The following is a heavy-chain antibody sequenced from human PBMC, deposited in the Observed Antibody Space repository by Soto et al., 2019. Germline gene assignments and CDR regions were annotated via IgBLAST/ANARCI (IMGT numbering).Heavy chain of an antibody. V-gene: IGHV3-7*05. D-gene: IGHD1-26*01. J-gene: IGHJ4*02. CDR2: IKEDGSEK. CDR3: VRGGSHSFDY. CDR1: GFIFSNFW. Sequence: WGSLRLSCAASGFIFSNFWMSWVRQAPGKGLEWVANIKEDGSEKYHVDSVKGRFTISRDNVKNLMYLQMDSLRAEDTAVYKTVRGGSHSFDYCGQGTLVTV.